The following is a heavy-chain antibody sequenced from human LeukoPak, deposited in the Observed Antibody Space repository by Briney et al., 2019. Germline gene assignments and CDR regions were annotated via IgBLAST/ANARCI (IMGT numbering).Heavy chain of an antibody. CDR3: AKTLYGSGSPNAFDI. Sequence: GGSLRLSCAASGFTFDDYAMNWVRQAPGKGLAWVSGISWNSGNIGYADSVKGRFTISRDNAKNSLYLQMNSLRAEDMAFYYCAKTLYGSGSPNAFDIWGQGTMVTVSS. J-gene: IGHJ3*02. V-gene: IGHV3-9*03. D-gene: IGHD3-10*01. CDR1: GFTFDDYA. CDR2: ISWNSGNI.